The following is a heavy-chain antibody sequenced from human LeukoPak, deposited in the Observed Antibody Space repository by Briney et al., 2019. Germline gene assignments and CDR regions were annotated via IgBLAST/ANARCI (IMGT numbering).Heavy chain of an antibody. V-gene: IGHV1-8*01. D-gene: IGHD2-21*01. CDR1: GYTFTNFD. CDR3: ARDSPVVVFHYGMDV. J-gene: IGHJ6*02. CDR2: MNPNSGNT. Sequence: ASVKVSCMASGYTFTNFDINWVRQATGQGLEWMGWMNPNSGNTGYAQKFQGKFTMTRNTSISTAFMELSSLRSEDTAFYYCARDSPVVVFHYGMDVWGQGTTVTVSS.